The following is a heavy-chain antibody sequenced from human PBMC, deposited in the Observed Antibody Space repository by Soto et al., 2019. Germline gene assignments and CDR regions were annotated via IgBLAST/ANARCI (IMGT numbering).Heavy chain of an antibody. CDR3: ARAPVLRYFPGAFDI. Sequence: QVQLQESGPGLVKPSETLSLTCTVSGGSISSYYWSWIRQPPGKGLEWIGYIYYSGSTNYNPSLKSRVTISVDTSKNQFSLKLSSVTAADTAVYYCARAPVLRYFPGAFDIWGQGTMVTVSS. V-gene: IGHV4-59*01. CDR2: IYYSGST. D-gene: IGHD3-9*01. J-gene: IGHJ3*02. CDR1: GGSISSYY.